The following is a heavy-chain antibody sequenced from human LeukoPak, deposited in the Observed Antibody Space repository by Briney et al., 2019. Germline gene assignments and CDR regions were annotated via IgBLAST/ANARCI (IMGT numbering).Heavy chain of an antibody. Sequence: SETLSLTRTVSGGSISSGSYYWSWIRQPAWKGLEWIGRIYTSGSTNYNPSLKSRVTISVDTSKNQFSLKLSSVTAADTAVYYCATTYYDFWSGHFRYFDLWGRGTLVTVSS. D-gene: IGHD3-3*01. CDR3: ATTYYDFWSGHFRYFDL. CDR1: GGSISSGSYY. V-gene: IGHV4-61*02. J-gene: IGHJ2*01. CDR2: IYTSGST.